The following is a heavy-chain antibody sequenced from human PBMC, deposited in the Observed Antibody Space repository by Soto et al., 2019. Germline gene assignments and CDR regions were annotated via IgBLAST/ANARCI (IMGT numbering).Heavy chain of an antibody. CDR3: ARFPGNYDSSGYYGPDY. CDR2: INHSGST. D-gene: IGHD3-22*01. Sequence: SETLSLTCAVYGGSFSGYYWRWIRQPPGKGLEWIEEINHSGSTNYNPSLKSRVTISVDTSKNQFSLKLSSVTAADTAVYYCARFPGNYDSSGYYGPDYWGQGTLVTVSS. V-gene: IGHV4-34*01. CDR1: GGSFSGYY. J-gene: IGHJ4*02.